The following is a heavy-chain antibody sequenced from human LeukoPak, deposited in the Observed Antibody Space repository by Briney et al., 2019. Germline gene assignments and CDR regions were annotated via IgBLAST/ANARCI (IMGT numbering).Heavy chain of an antibody. Sequence: GGSLRLSCAASGFTFSSYAMSWVRQAPGKGLEWVSAISGSGGSTYYADSVKGRFTISRDNAKNSLYLQMNGLRAEDTAVYYCARDDYYYGSGSPIDYWGQGTLVTVSS. CDR3: ARDDYYYGSGSPIDY. CDR1: GFTFSSYA. J-gene: IGHJ4*02. V-gene: IGHV3-23*01. CDR2: ISGSGGST. D-gene: IGHD3-10*01.